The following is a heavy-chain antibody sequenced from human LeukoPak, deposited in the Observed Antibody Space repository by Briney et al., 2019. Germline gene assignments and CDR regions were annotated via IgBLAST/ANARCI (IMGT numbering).Heavy chain of an antibody. CDR3: ARGDGSGSYYYYYYMHV. CDR1: GGSISSYY. Sequence: PSETLSLTCTVSGGSISSYYWSRIRQPPGKGLEWIGYIYYSGSTNYNPSLKSRVTISVDTSKNQFSLKLSSVTAADTAVYYCARGDGSGSYYYYYYMHVWGKGTTVTISS. V-gene: IGHV4-59*01. J-gene: IGHJ6*03. CDR2: IYYSGST. D-gene: IGHD3-10*01.